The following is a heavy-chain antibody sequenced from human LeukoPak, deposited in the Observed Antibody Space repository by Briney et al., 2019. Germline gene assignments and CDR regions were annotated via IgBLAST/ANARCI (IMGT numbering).Heavy chain of an antibody. V-gene: IGHV4-59*08. CDR1: GGSISSYY. Sequence: SSETLSLTCTVSGGSISSYYWSWIRQPPGKGLEWIGYIYYSGSTNYNPSLKSRVTISVDTSKNRFSLKLSSVTAADTAVYYCASRRRDGYNLGAFDIWGQGTMVTVSS. J-gene: IGHJ3*02. CDR2: IYYSGST. CDR3: ASRRRDGYNLGAFDI. D-gene: IGHD5-24*01.